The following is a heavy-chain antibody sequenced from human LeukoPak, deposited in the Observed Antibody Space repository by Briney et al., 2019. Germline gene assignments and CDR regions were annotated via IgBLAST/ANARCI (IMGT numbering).Heavy chain of an antibody. CDR3: ASIVVVPAALDAFDI. J-gene: IGHJ3*02. CDR2: ISSSGSTI. CDR1: GFTFSSYE. Sequence: GGSLRLSCAASGFTFSSYEMNWVRQAPGKGLEWVSYISSSGSTIYYADSVKGRFTISRDNAKNSLYLQMNSLRAEDTAVYYCASIVVVPAALDAFDIWGQGTMVTVSS. V-gene: IGHV3-48*03. D-gene: IGHD2-2*01.